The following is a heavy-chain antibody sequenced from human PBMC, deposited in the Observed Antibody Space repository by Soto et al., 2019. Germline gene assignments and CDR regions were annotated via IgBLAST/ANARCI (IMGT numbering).Heavy chain of an antibody. CDR2: INHSGST. V-gene: IGHV4-34*01. CDR1: GGSFSGYY. D-gene: IGHD6-13*01. Sequence: QVQLQQWGAGLLKPSETLSLTCAVYGGSFSGYYWSWIRQPPGKGLEWIGEINHSGSTNYNPSLKSGVTISVDTSKNPFSLKLSSVTAADTAVYYCARRGRVWAAAGTGWFDPWGQGTLVTVSS. CDR3: ARRGRVWAAAGTGWFDP. J-gene: IGHJ5*02.